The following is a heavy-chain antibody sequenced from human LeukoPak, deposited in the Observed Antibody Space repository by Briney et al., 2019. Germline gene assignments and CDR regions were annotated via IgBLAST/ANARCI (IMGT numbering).Heavy chain of an antibody. CDR3: AKDRPNYYGSNGHYYRRDGDY. D-gene: IGHD3-22*01. CDR2: TSGDGGAT. CDR1: GFTFSSYA. V-gene: IGHV3-23*01. Sequence: GGSLRLSCAASGFTFSSYAKSWVRQSTGKGLEWFSSTSGDGGATYYSNSVKGRFTISRDNSRNTLYLQMNSLRAEDTAVYYRAKDRPNYYGSNGHYYRRDGDYWGQGTLVTVSS. J-gene: IGHJ4*02.